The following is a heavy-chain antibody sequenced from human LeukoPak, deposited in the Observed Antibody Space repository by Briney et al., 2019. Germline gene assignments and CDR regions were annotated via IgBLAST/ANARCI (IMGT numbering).Heavy chain of an antibody. V-gene: IGHV4-59*08. CDR2: IYYTGST. J-gene: IGHJ4*02. CDR1: GGSISSYY. Sequence: SETLSLTCTVSGGSISSYYWSWIRQPPGKGLEWIGYIYYTGSTKYNPSLKNRVTISVDTSKSQFTLKLTSVTAADSAVYYCATLTTVVTAYYFDYWGQGTLVTVSS. CDR3: ATLTTVVTAYYFDY. D-gene: IGHD4-23*01.